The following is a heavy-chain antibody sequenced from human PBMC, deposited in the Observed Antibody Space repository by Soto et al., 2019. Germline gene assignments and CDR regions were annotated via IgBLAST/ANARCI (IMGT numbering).Heavy chain of an antibody. D-gene: IGHD3-10*01. CDR3: ALPAYGPYGMDV. J-gene: IGHJ6*02. CDR1: GYTFTSYG. CDR2: ISAYNGNT. Sequence: ASVKVCCKASGYTFTSYGISWVRQAPGQGLEWMGWISAYNGNTNYAQKLQGRVTMTTDTSTSTAYMELRSLRSDDTAVYYCALPAYGPYGMDVWGQGTTVTVSS. V-gene: IGHV1-18*04.